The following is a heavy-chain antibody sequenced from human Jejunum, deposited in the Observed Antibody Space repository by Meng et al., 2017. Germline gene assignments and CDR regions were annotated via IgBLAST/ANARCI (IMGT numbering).Heavy chain of an antibody. CDR2: MDYRGST. V-gene: IGHV4-30-4*01. D-gene: IGHD2-2*01. J-gene: IGHJ4*02. CDR3: ARGELLWDY. Sequence: QVQRQAPGPGLVKPSQTLSLTCTVSGDSISSGEYFLCWIRQPPGKGLEWIGYMDYRGSTFYNPSLKSRVTISVDTSKNQFSLKLSSVTAADTAVYFCARGELLWDYWGQGTLVIVSS. CDR1: GDSISSGEYF.